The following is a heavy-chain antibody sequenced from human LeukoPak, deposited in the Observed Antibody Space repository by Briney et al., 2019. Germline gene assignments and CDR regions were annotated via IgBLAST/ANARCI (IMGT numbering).Heavy chain of an antibody. CDR2: IYHSGST. J-gene: IGHJ4*02. V-gene: IGHV4-39*07. D-gene: IGHD6-13*01. CDR1: GGSISSSSYY. Sequence: SETLSLTCTVSGGSISSSSYYWGWIRQPPGKGLEWIGSIYHSGSTYYNPSLKSRVTISADTSKNQFSLKLSSVTAADTAVYYCARVYSSSWYHRDYWGQGTLVTVSS. CDR3: ARVYSSSWYHRDY.